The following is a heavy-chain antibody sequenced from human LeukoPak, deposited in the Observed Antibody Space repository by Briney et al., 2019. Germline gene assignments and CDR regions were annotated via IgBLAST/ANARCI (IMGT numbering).Heavy chain of an antibody. V-gene: IGHV4-30-2*02. CDR1: GGSISSGGYY. CDR2: IYHSGST. CDR3: ATYSGWLGR. D-gene: IGHD6-19*01. Sequence: SETLSLTCTVSGGSISSGGYYWRWIRQPPGKGLEWIGYIYHSGSTYYNPSLKSRVTISVDRSKNQFSLKLNSVTAADTAVYYCATYSGWLGRWGQGTLVTVSS. J-gene: IGHJ4*02.